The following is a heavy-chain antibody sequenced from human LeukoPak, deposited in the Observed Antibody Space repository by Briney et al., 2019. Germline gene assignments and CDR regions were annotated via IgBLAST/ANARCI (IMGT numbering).Heavy chain of an antibody. D-gene: IGHD3-22*01. CDR3: ARHDKGFDY. CDR2: IYSSGTI. V-gene: IGHV4-59*08. J-gene: IGHJ4*02. CDR1: SGSISSYY. Sequence: PSETLSLTCTVASGSISSYYWSWIRQPPGKGLEWLGYIYSSGTINFNPSLKSRLTMSVDTSKNQFSLKLSSVTAADTAVYYCARHDKGFDYSGQGTLVTVSA.